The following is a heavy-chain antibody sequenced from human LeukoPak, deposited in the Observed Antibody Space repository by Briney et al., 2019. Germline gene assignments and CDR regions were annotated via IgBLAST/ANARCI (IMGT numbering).Heavy chain of an antibody. J-gene: IGHJ4*02. CDR3: AKDFVRYNIQFDY. CDR1: GFTFSSYA. D-gene: IGHD1-14*01. CDR2: ISGSGGST. V-gene: IGHV3-23*01. Sequence: GGSLRLSCAASGFTFSSYAMSWVRQAPGKGLEWVSAISGSGGSTYYADSVKGRFTISRDNSKNTLYLQMNSLRAEDTALYYCAKDFVRYNIQFDYWGQGALVTVSS.